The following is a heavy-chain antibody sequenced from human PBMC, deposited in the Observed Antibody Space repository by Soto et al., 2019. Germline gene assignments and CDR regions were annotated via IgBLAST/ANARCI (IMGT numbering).Heavy chain of an antibody. V-gene: IGHV3-23*01. J-gene: IGHJ4*02. CDR3: AKVGVSGSRSDY. CDR2: VTGSGSST. CDR1: GFLFSNYD. D-gene: IGHD1-26*01. Sequence: ESGGGLVQPGGSLRLSCAASGFLFSNYDMSWVRQAPGKGLEWVSAVTGSGSSTNYADPVKGRFSISRDNSKDTLYLQMNSLRDEDTAVYYCAKVGVSGSRSDYWGQGTLVTVSS.